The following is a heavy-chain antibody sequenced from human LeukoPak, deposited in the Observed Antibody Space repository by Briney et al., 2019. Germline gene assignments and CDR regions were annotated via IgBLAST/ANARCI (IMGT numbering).Heavy chain of an antibody. V-gene: IGHV4-59*12. CDR2: IYHSGST. CDR3: ARDLTGDIAAAETRAFDI. CDR1: GGSISSYY. J-gene: IGHJ3*02. D-gene: IGHD6-13*01. Sequence: PSETLSLTCTVSGGSISSYYWSWIRQPPGKGLEWIGYIYHSGSTYYNPSLKSRVTISVDRSKNQFSLKLSSVTAADTAVYYCARDLTGDIAAAETRAFDIWGQGTMVTVSS.